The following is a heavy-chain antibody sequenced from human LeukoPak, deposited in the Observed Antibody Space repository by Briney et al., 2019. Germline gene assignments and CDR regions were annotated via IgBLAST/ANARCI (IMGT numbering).Heavy chain of an antibody. CDR3: AKDDSLRAGTMDV. Sequence: GGSLRLSCTVSGFTLSSYEMSWIRQAPGKGLEWVSSIDYSGGSSYYADSVRGRFTISRDNSQNTLYLQMNSLRVEDTAVYYCAKDDSLRAGTMDVWGKGTTVTISS. D-gene: IGHD3-16*01. J-gene: IGHJ6*03. CDR1: GFTLSSYE. V-gene: IGHV3-23*01. CDR2: IDYSGGSS.